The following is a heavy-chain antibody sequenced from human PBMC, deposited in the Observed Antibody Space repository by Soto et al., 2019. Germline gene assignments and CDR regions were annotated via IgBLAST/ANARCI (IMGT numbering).Heavy chain of an antibody. J-gene: IGHJ3*02. Sequence: SETLSLTCTVSVGSISSYYWSWIRQPPGKGLEWIGYISYGGSAKYKSSLKSRVTMSVDTSKNQFSLNLSSVTAADTAVYYCARGGSDDWVVSLDIWSQGTMVTVSS. V-gene: IGHV4-59*01. CDR2: ISYGGSA. CDR3: ARGGSDDWVVSLDI. D-gene: IGHD2-8*02. CDR1: VGSISSYY.